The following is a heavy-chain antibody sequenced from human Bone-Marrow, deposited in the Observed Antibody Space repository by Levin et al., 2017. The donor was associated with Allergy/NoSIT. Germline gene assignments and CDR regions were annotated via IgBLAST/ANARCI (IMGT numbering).Heavy chain of an antibody. J-gene: IGHJ4*02. D-gene: IGHD3-16*01. CDR1: GFTLRRYA. CDR2: ISYDGSEK. CDR3: ARTYYDMFYIGPLDH. Sequence: TGGSLRLSCAASGFTLRRYAMHWVRQAPGKGLEWVADISYDGSEKNYADAVKGRFSISRDNTKNTLYLQLDSLRDDDTAVYYCARTYYDMFYIGPLDHWGRGTLVTVSS. V-gene: IGHV3-30-3*01.